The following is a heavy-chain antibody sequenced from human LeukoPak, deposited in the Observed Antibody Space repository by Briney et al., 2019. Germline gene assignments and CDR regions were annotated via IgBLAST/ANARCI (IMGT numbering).Heavy chain of an antibody. D-gene: IGHD3-22*01. V-gene: IGHV1-69*05. CDR2: IIPIFGTA. Sequence: SVKVSCKASGGTFSSYAISWVRQAPGQGLEWMGGIIPIFGTANYAQKFQGRVTITTDESTSTAYMELSSLRSEGTAVYYCARVPNYDSSGYYYGGFDYWAREPWSPSPQ. CDR3: ARVPNYDSSGYYYGGFDY. J-gene: IGHJ4*02. CDR1: GGTFSSYA.